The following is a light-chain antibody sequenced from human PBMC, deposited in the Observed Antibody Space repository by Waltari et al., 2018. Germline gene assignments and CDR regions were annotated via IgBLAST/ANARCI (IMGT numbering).Light chain of an antibody. CDR1: QSITRY. CDR3: QQYKSYKT. V-gene: IGKV1-39*01. CDR2: TTS. Sequence: DIQMTQSPSSLSASVGDRVTITCRASQSITRYLNWYQQKPGKAPKLLIYTTSTLQSDIPSRFSGSGSGTDFTLTISSLQPDDFATYYCQQYKSYKTFGQGTRVEIK. J-gene: IGKJ1*01.